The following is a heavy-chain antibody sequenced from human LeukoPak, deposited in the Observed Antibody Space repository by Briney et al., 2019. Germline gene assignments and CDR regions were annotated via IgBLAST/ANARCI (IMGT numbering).Heavy chain of an antibody. Sequence: GGSLRLSCAASGFTFSSYGMHWVRQAPGKGLEWVAVISYDGSNKYYADSVKGRFTISRDNSKNTLYLQMNSLRAEDTAVYYCAKDTIQIAVAGTGPHDYWGQGTLVTVSS. V-gene: IGHV3-30*18. CDR1: GFTFSSYG. D-gene: IGHD6-19*01. CDR2: ISYDGSNK. CDR3: AKDTIQIAVAGTGPHDY. J-gene: IGHJ4*02.